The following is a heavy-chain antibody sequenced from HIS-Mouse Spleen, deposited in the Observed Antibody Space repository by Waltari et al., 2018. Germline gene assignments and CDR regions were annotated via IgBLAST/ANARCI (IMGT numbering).Heavy chain of an antibody. CDR3: AKDGRSLNY. J-gene: IGHJ4*02. CDR1: GFTFDDYA. Sequence: EVQLVESGGGLVQPGGSLRLSCAASGFTFDDYAMHWVRQAPGKGLEWVSGISWNSGSIGYADSVKGRFTISRDNAKNSLYLQMNSLRAEDTALYYCAKDGRSLNYWGQGTLVTVSS. V-gene: IGHV3-9*01. CDR2: ISWNSGSI.